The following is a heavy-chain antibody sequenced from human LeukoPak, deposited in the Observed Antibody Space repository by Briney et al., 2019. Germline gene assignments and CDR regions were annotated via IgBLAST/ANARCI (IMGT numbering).Heavy chain of an antibody. J-gene: IGHJ4*02. CDR1: GYTFTGYY. CDR3: ARDRIDYYDSSGYYSNDYFDY. Sequence: GASVKVSCKASGYTFTGYYMHWVRQAPGQGLEWMGWINPNSGGTNYARKFQGRVTMTRDTSISTAYMELRRLRSDDTAVYYCARDRIDYYDSSGYYSNDYFDYWGQGTLVTVSS. D-gene: IGHD3-22*01. V-gene: IGHV1-2*02. CDR2: INPNSGGT.